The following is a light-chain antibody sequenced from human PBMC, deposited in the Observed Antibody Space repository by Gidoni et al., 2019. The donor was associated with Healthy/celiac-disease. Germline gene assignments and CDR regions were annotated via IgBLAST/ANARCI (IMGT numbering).Light chain of an antibody. CDR3: QQYNSYRLT. Sequence: IQMTPSPSTLSASVGDRVTITCRASQSISSWLAWYQQKPGKAPKLLIYDASRLESGVPSRFSGSGSGTEFTLTISRLQPDDFATYYCQQYNSYRLTFGGXTKVEIK. CDR1: QSISSW. V-gene: IGKV1-5*01. CDR2: DAS. J-gene: IGKJ4*01.